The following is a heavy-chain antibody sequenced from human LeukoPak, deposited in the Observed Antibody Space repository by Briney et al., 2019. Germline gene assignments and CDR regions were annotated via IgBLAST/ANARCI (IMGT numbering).Heavy chain of an antibody. Sequence: GGSLRLSCAASGFTFSSYSMNWVRQAPGKGLEWVSSISSSSSYIYYADSVRGRFTISRDNSKNTLYLQMNSLRAEDTAVYYCAKDLVRDYTGGVDYWGQGTLVTVSS. J-gene: IGHJ4*02. CDR2: ISSSSSYI. CDR1: GFTFSSYS. CDR3: AKDLVRDYTGGVDY. V-gene: IGHV3-21*04. D-gene: IGHD3-16*01.